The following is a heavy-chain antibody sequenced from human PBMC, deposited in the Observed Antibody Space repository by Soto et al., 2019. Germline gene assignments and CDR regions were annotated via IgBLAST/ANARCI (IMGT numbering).Heavy chain of an antibody. D-gene: IGHD2-2*01. CDR1: GFTFSSYA. Sequence: GGSLRLSCAASGFTFSSYAMSWVRQAPGKGLEWVSAISGSGGSTYYADSVKGRFTISRDNSKNTLYLQMNSLRAEDTAVYYCAKDPIVVVPAALHDYGDPDLDYWGQGTLVTVSS. CDR2: ISGSGGST. V-gene: IGHV3-23*01. CDR3: AKDPIVVVPAALHDYGDPDLDY. J-gene: IGHJ4*02.